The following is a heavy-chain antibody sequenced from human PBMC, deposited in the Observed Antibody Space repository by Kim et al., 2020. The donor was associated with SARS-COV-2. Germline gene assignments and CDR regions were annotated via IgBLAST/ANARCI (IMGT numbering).Heavy chain of an antibody. J-gene: IGHJ6*02. CDR1: GFTFDDYA. Sequence: GGSLRLSCAASGFTFDDYAMHWVRQAPGKGLEWVSGISWNSGSIGYADSVKGRFTISRDNAKNSLYLQMNSLRAEDTALYYCAKDTGWFGESIRVYYYYGMDVWGQGTTVTVSS. CDR2: ISWNSGSI. D-gene: IGHD3-10*01. CDR3: AKDTGWFGESIRVYYYYGMDV. V-gene: IGHV3-9*01.